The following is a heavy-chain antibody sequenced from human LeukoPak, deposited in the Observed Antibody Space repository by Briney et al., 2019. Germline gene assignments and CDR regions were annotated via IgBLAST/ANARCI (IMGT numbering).Heavy chain of an antibody. D-gene: IGHD3-22*01. CDR2: IYTSGST. CDR3: ARDSHYYDSSGYYFDY. Sequence: SETLSLTCTVSGGSISSYYWSWIRQPAGKGLEWIGRIYTSGSTNYNPSLKSRVTMSVDTSKNQFSLKLGSVTAADTAVYYCARDSHYYDSSGYYFDYWGQGTLVTVSS. V-gene: IGHV4-4*07. J-gene: IGHJ4*02. CDR1: GGSISSYY.